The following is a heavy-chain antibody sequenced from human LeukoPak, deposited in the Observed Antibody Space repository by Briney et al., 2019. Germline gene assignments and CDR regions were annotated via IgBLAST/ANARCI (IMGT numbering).Heavy chain of an antibody. D-gene: IGHD4-17*01. J-gene: IGHJ4*02. CDR2: ISAGGGST. V-gene: IGHV3-23*01. CDR1: GFTFTSYA. CDR3: ARTAMGDYVRFPNDY. Sequence: GGSLRLSCAASGFTFTSYAMTWVRQAPRKGLEWVSAISAGGGSTYYADSEKGRFTIARDNSKNTLSLQMDSLRAEDTAVYYCARTAMGDYVRFPNDYWGQGTLVTVSS.